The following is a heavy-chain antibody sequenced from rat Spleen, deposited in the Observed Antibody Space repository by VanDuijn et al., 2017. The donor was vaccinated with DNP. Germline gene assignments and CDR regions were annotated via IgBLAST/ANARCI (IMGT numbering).Heavy chain of an antibody. CDR2: IWSNGDT. CDR3: SRGDYSY. CDR1: GFSLPSYH. D-gene: IGHD1-7*01. Sequence: QVQLKESGPGLVQPSQTLSLTCTVSGFSLPSYHVHWVRQPPGEGLEWMGVIWSNGDTSYNSVLKSRLSISRDTSKSQIFLRMTGLQTEDTAPYYWSRGDYSYWGQGVMVTVSS. V-gene: IGHV2-32*01. J-gene: IGHJ2*01.